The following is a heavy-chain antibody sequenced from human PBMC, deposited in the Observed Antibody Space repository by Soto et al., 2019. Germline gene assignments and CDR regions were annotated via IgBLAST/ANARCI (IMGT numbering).Heavy chain of an antibody. CDR1: GGSISSYD. CDR2: IYYSGST. CDR3: ARRYGYSFDY. Sequence: TSETLSLSCTVSGGSISSYDWSWIRQPPGKGLEWIGYIYYSGSTNYNPSLKSRVTISVDTSKNQFSLKLSSVTAADTAVYYCARRYGYSFDYWGQGTLVTAPQ. J-gene: IGHJ4*02. D-gene: IGHD5-18*01. V-gene: IGHV4-59*01.